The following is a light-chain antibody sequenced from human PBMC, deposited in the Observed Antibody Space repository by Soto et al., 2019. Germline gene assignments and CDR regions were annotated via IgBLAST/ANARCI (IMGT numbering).Light chain of an antibody. V-gene: IGKV3-20*01. CDR2: GAS. J-gene: IGKJ1*01. CDR1: QSVRSY. Sequence: EVVMTQSPATLSVSPVARASLSCGASQSVRSYLAWYQQKPGQAPRLLIYGASSRATGIPDRFSGSGSGTDFTLTISRLEPEDFAVYYCQQYGSSPKTFGQGTKVHIK. CDR3: QQYGSSPKT.